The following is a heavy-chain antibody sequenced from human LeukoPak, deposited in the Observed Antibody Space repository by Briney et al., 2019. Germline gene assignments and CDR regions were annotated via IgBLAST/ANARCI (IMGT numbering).Heavy chain of an antibody. Sequence: SVKVSCKASGGTFSSYAISWVRQASGQGLEWMGGIIPIFGTANYAQKFQGRVTITTDESTSTAYMELSSLRSEDTAVYYCATITIFGVVSSGDYWGQGTLVTVSS. CDR2: IIPIFGTA. CDR3: ATITIFGVVSSGDY. D-gene: IGHD3-3*01. V-gene: IGHV1-69*05. J-gene: IGHJ4*02. CDR1: GGTFSSYA.